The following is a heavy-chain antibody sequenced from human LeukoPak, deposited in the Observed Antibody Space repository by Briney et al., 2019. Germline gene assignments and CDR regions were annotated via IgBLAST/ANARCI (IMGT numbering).Heavy chain of an antibody. V-gene: IGHV3-23*01. J-gene: IGHJ4*02. CDR2: HSGRGDNT. CDR3: ARAAPTRTLIGSGADY. Sequence: GGSLRLSCAASGFTFSSYGMHWVRQAPGKGLEWVSGHSGRGDNTYYADSVKGRFTISRDNSKNTLYLQMNSLRVEDTAVYYCARAAPTRTLIGSGADYWGQGTLVSVSS. CDR1: GFTFSSYG. D-gene: IGHD3-22*01.